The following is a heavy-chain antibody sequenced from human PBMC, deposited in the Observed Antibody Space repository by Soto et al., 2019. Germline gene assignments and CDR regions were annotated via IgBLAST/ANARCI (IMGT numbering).Heavy chain of an antibody. D-gene: IGHD2-15*01. CDR3: AREPYRATGGLNYFDP. CDR1: GYTFTNFG. V-gene: IGHV1-18*01. CDR2: ISAFNGHT. Sequence: SVKVSCKAAGYTFTNFGISWVRQAPGQGLEWMGWISAFNGHTHYSQKFQGRVTMTTDTSTSTAFLELRSLSSDDTAVYYCAREPYRATGGLNYFDPWGQGTLVIVSS. J-gene: IGHJ5*02.